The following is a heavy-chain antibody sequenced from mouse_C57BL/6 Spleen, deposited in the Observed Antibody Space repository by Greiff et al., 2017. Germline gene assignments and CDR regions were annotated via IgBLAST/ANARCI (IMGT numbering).Heavy chain of an antibody. D-gene: IGHD1-1*01. CDR1: GFSLSTFGMG. Sequence: QVTLKVSGPGILQPSQTLSLTCSFSGFSLSTFGMGVGWIRQPSGKGLEWLAHIWWDGDKYYNPALKSRLTISKDTSKNQVFLKIANVDTADTATYYCARIDYYGSSYWYFDVWGTGTTVTVSS. J-gene: IGHJ1*03. CDR3: ARIDYYGSSYWYFDV. V-gene: IGHV8-8*01. CDR2: IWWDGDK.